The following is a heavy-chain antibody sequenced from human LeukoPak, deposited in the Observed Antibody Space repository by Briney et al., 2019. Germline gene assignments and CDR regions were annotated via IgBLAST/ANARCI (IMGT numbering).Heavy chain of an antibody. Sequence: SQTLSLTCTVSGGSISSGGYYWSWIRQHPGKGPEWIGYIYYSGSTYYNPSLKSRVTISVDTSKNQFSLKLSSVTAADTAVYYCARGISDYGDYFDYWGQGTLVTVSS. CDR2: IYYSGST. CDR1: GGSISSGGYY. J-gene: IGHJ4*02. V-gene: IGHV4-31*03. D-gene: IGHD4-17*01. CDR3: ARGISDYGDYFDY.